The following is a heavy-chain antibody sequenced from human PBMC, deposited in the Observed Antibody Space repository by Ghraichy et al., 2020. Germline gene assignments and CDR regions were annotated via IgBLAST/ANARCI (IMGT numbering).Heavy chain of an antibody. Sequence: SETLSLTCTVSGGSISSYYWSWIRQPPGKGLEWIGYIYYSGSTNYNPSLKSRVTISVDTSKNQFSLKLSSVTAADTAVYYCARHGDSGSYWGRNWFDPWGQGTLVTVSS. V-gene: IGHV4-59*08. CDR3: ARHGDSGSYWGRNWFDP. CDR1: GGSISSYY. J-gene: IGHJ5*02. CDR2: IYYSGST. D-gene: IGHD1-26*01.